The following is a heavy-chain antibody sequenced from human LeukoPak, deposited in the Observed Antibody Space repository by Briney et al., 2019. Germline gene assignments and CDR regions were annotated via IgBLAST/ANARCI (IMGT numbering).Heavy chain of an antibody. CDR1: GFTFSDYY. CDR3: ARGLGVVAASDNCFDP. Sequence: PGGSLRLSCAASGFTFSDYYMSWIRQAPGKGLEWVSYISSSGSTIYYADSVKGRFTISRDNAKNSLYLQMNSLRVEDTAVYYCARGLGVVAASDNCFDPWGQGTLVIVSS. D-gene: IGHD2-15*01. V-gene: IGHV3-11*04. J-gene: IGHJ5*02. CDR2: ISSSGSTI.